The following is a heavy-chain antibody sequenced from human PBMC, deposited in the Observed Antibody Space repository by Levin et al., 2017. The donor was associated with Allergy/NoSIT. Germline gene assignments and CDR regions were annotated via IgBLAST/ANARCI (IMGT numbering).Heavy chain of an antibody. Sequence: SQTLSLPCSVSGDSISSGGYYWSWIRQHPGKGLEWIGYISYSGGPYYNPSLKSRLAISVDTSKNQFSLKLSSVTAADTAVYYCAREYIAVAGTLDYWGQGTLVTVSS. J-gene: IGHJ4*02. CDR2: ISYSGGP. V-gene: IGHV4-31*03. D-gene: IGHD6-19*01. CDR3: AREYIAVAGTLDY. CDR1: GDSISSGGYY.